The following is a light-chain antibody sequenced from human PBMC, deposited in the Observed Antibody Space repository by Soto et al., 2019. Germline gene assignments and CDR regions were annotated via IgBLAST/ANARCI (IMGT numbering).Light chain of an antibody. V-gene: IGLV1-51*02. CDR3: GTWDSSLSVLYV. CDR2: ENN. J-gene: IGLJ1*01. Sequence: QSVLTQPPSVSAAPGQKVTLSCSGSSSNIGNNYVSWYQQLPGTAPKLLIYENNKRPSGIPDRFSGSKSGTSATLGITGLQTGDEADYYCGTWDSSLSVLYVFGTGTKVTVL. CDR1: SSNIGNNY.